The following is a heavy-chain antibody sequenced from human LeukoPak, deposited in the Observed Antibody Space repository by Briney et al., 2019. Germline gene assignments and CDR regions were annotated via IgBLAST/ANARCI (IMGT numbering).Heavy chain of an antibody. J-gene: IGHJ4*02. Sequence: TGGSLRLSCAASGFTFSSYAMSWVRQAPGKGLEWVSAISGSGGSTYYADSVKGRFTISRDNSKNTLYLQMNSLRAEDTAVYYCAKDGYSSGWFLSGYWGQGTLVTVSS. CDR2: ISGSGGST. D-gene: IGHD6-19*01. CDR1: GFTFSSYA. V-gene: IGHV3-23*01. CDR3: AKDGYSSGWFLSGY.